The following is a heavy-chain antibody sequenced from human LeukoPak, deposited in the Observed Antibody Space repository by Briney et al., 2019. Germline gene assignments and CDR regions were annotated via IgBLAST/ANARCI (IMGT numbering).Heavy chain of an antibody. CDR2: IYGGST. V-gene: IGHV3-53*01. Sequence: PGGSLRLSCAASGFTVSDNYMTWVRQAPGKGLEWVSIIYGGSTYYADSVKGRFTISRGNSKNTVYLQMNSPRAEDTAVYYCARDFEGVHRTTNSYTYYYYMDVWGKGTTVIVSS. CDR1: GFTVSDNY. D-gene: IGHD2/OR15-2a*01. CDR3: ARDFEGVHRTTNSYTYYYYMDV. J-gene: IGHJ6*03.